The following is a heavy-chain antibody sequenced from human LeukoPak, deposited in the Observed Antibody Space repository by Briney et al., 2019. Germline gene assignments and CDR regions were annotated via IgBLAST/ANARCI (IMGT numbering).Heavy chain of an antibody. J-gene: IGHJ4*02. D-gene: IGHD3-16*01. Sequence: GSLRLSCAASGFTFSDYYMSWIRQAPGQGLEWVSYISSSGSTIYYADSVKGRFTISRDNAKNSLYLQMNSLRAEDTAVYYCARDPLFGIVTLDYWGQGTLVTVSS. V-gene: IGHV3-11*01. CDR1: GFTFSDYY. CDR2: ISSSGSTI. CDR3: ARDPLFGIVTLDY.